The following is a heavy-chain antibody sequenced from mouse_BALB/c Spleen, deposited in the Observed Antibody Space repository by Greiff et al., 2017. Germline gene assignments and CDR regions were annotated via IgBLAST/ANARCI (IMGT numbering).Heavy chain of an antibody. CDR2: ISNGGGST. V-gene: IGHV5-12-2*01. D-gene: IGHD1-2*01. Sequence: EVQLQQSGGGLVQPGGSLKLSCAASGFTFSSYTMSWVRQTPEKRLEWVAYISNGGGSTYYPDTVKGRFTISRDNAKNTLYLQMSSLKSEDTAMYYCARQRTGEYYGYVRYAMDYWGQGTSVTVSS. J-gene: IGHJ4*01. CDR1: GFTFSSYT. CDR3: ARQRTGEYYGYVRYAMDY.